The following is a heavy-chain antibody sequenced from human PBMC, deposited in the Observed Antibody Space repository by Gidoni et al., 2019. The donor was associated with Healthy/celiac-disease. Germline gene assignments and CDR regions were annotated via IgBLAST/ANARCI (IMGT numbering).Heavy chain of an antibody. CDR1: GFTFDDYG. CDR3: ARVDYGDQSYYFDY. D-gene: IGHD4-17*01. CDR2: INWNGGST. J-gene: IGHJ4*02. Sequence: EVQLVESGGGVVRPGGSLRRSCAASGFTFDDYGMSWVRQAPGKGLGGVAGINWNGGSTGYADSVKGRFTISRDNAKNSLYLQMNSLRAEDTALYYCARVDYGDQSYYFDYWGQGTLVTVSS. V-gene: IGHV3-20*04.